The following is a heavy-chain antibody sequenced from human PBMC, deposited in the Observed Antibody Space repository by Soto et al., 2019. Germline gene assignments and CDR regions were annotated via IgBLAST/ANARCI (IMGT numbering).Heavy chain of an antibody. CDR3: AKAILMTWRNDYYTGGYFDY. CDR2: ISWNSGSI. CDR1: GFTFDDYA. J-gene: IGHJ4*02. D-gene: IGHD3-3*01. Sequence: PGGSLRLSCAASGFTFDDYAMHWVRQAPGKGLEWVSGISWNSGSIGYADSVKGRFTISRDNAKNSLYLQMNSLRAEDTALYYCAKAILMTWRNDYYTGGYFDYWGQGTLVTVSS. V-gene: IGHV3-9*01.